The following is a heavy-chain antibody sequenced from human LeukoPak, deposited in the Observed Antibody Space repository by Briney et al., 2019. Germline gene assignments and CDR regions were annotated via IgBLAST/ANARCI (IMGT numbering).Heavy chain of an antibody. CDR1: GYTFTSYD. D-gene: IGHD3-9*01. CDR2: MNPNSGNT. Sequence: EASVKVSCKASGYTFTSYDINWVRQATGQGLEWMGWMNPNSGNTGYAQKFQGRVTMTRNTSISTAYMELSSLRSEDTAVYYCARGFKRDKSLYDILTGYYVHYGMDVWGQGTTVTVSS. CDR3: ARGFKRDKSLYDILTGYYVHYGMDV. V-gene: IGHV1-8*01. J-gene: IGHJ6*02.